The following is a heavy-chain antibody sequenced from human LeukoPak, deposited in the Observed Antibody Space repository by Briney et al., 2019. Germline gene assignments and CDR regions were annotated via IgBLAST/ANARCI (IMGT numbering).Heavy chain of an antibody. Sequence: NPSGTLSLTCTVSGGSISSYYWSWIRQPPGKGLEWIGYIYYSGSTNYNPSLKSRVTISVDTSKNQFSLKLSSVTAADTAVYYCARNQYDFWSGYYYYYYMDVWGKGTTVTVSS. D-gene: IGHD3-3*01. CDR1: GGSISSYY. CDR2: IYYSGST. J-gene: IGHJ6*03. CDR3: ARNQYDFWSGYYYYYYMDV. V-gene: IGHV4-59*01.